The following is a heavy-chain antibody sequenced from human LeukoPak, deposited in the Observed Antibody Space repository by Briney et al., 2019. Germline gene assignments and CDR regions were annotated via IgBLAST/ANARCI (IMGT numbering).Heavy chain of an antibody. CDR1: GGSISSYY. J-gene: IGHJ3*02. V-gene: IGHV4-4*07. CDR3: ARDWRHYYGSGSYNYGQFDI. Sequence: SETLSLTCTVSGGSISSYYWSWIRQPAGKGLEWIGRIYTSGSTNYNPSLKSRVTMSVDTSKNQFSLKLSSVTAADTAVYYCARDWRHYYGSGSYNYGQFDIWGRGTMVTVSS. D-gene: IGHD3-10*01. CDR2: IYTSGST.